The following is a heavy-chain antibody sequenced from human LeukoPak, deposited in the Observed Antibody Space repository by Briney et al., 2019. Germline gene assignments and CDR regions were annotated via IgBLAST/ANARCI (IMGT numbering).Heavy chain of an antibody. CDR2: INHSGST. J-gene: IGHJ4*02. D-gene: IGHD2-15*01. Sequence: SETLSLTCAVYGGSFSGYYWSWIRQPPGSGLEWIGEINHSGSTNYNPSLKSRVTISVDTSKNQFSLKLSSVTAADTAVYYCARGFTKTGYCSGGRCYGSYFDYWGQGTLVTVSS. V-gene: IGHV4-34*01. CDR1: GGSFSGYY. CDR3: ARGFTKTGYCSGGRCYGSYFDY.